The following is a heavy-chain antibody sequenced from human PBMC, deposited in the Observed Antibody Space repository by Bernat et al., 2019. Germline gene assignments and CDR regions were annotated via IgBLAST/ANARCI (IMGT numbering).Heavy chain of an antibody. CDR1: GGSISSGKW. D-gene: IGHD3-22*01. CDR3: AREEPSSGSPSFDY. CDR2: ISQSGST. J-gene: IGHJ4*02. V-gene: IGHV4-4*02. Sequence: QVQLQESGPGLVKPSGTLSLTCVVSGGSISSGKWWSWVRQPPGKGLEWIGEISQSGSTNYNPSLKSRVTISIDKSNNQVSLRLKSVTAADTAVYYCAREEPSSGSPSFDYWGQGTLVTVSS.